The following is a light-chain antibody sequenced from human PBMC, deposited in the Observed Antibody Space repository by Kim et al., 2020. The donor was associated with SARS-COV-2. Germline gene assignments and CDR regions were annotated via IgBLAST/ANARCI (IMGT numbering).Light chain of an antibody. J-gene: IGLJ3*02. CDR1: SSDVGNYNL. Sequence: QSASASGSPGQSITISCTGSSSDVGNYNLVSWYQQHPGKAPKLMIYEVNKRPSGVSNRFSGSKSGNTTSMTISGLQVEDEADYYCCSYAGIWVFGGGTQLTVL. CDR2: EVN. V-gene: IGLV2-23*02. CDR3: CSYAGIWV.